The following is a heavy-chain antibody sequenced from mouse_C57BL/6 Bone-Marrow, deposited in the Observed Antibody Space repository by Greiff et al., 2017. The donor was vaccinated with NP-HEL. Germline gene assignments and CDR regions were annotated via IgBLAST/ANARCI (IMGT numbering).Heavy chain of an antibody. CDR2: INPSNGGT. D-gene: IGHD1-1*01. Sequence: QVHVKQPGTELVKPGASVKLSCKASGYTFTSYWMHWVKQRPGQGLEWIGKINPSNGGTNYNEKFKSKATLTVDKSSSTAYMQLSSLTSEDSAVYYCARGDGSSYDWFAYWGQGTLVTVSA. CDR1: GYTFTSYW. V-gene: IGHV1-53*01. J-gene: IGHJ3*01. CDR3: ARGDGSSYDWFAY.